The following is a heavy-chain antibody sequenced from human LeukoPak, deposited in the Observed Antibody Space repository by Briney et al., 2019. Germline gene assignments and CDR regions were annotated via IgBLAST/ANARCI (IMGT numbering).Heavy chain of an antibody. D-gene: IGHD2-15*01. CDR1: GGSICSSNYY. Sequence: KTSETLSLTCTVSGGSICSSNYYWGWIRQPPGKGLVYIGSIHYSGSTYYNPSLKSRVTISVDPSENQFSLKLNSVTAADTAVYYCARGSPYHSWGQGTLDTVSS. V-gene: IGHV4-39*01. CDR2: IHYSGST. J-gene: IGHJ4*02. CDR3: ARGSPYHS.